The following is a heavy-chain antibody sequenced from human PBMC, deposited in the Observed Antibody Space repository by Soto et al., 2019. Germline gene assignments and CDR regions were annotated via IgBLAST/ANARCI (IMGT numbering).Heavy chain of an antibody. Sequence: SETQSLTSTVSGGSISSYYGSWIRQPPGKGLEWIGYVSTIGSTDFNPSLKSRVTISGDTSKNQVSLKLRSVTAAATAVYFCGRHGGTFDPWGKGTLVTVSS. D-gene: IGHD3-16*01. CDR1: GGSISSYY. CDR2: VSTIGST. CDR3: GRHGGTFDP. V-gene: IGHV4-59*08. J-gene: IGHJ5*02.